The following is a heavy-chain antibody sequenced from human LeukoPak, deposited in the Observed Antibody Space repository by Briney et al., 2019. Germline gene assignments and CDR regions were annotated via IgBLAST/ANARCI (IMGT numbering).Heavy chain of an antibody. D-gene: IGHD1-26*01. V-gene: IGHV1-18*01. CDR1: GYTFTSYG. CDR3: ARGSGSYQTYYFDY. Sequence: ASVKASCKASGYTFTSYGISWVRQAPGQGLEWMGWISAYNGNTNYAQKFQGRVTMTTDTSTSTAYMELRSLTSDDTAMYYCARGSGSYQTYYFDYWGQGTLVTVSS. J-gene: IGHJ4*02. CDR2: ISAYNGNT.